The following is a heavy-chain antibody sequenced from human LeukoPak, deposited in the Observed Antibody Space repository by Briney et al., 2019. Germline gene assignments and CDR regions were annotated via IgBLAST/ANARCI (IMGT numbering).Heavy chain of an antibody. CDR1: GDTFIRSY. V-gene: IGHV1-2*02. CDR3: ARGGDYNWNFDY. CDR2: INPNSGGT. J-gene: IGHJ4*02. Sequence: ASVKVSCKASGDTFIRSYMHWVRQAPGQGLEWMGWINPNSGGTIYAQYFQGRVTMTRDTSISTAYMKLSRLRSDDTAVYYCARGGDYNWNFDYWGQGTLVTVSS. D-gene: IGHD1-20*01.